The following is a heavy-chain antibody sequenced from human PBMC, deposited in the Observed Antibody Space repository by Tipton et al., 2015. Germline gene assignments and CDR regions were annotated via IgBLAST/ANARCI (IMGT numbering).Heavy chain of an antibody. J-gene: IGHJ5*02. CDR3: AKLNQWLPPHWFDP. V-gene: IGHV3-23*01. Sequence: SLRLSCAASGFTVTGNYMSWVRQAPGKGLEWVSAISGSGGSTYYPDSVKGRFTISRDNSKNTVYLQMNSLRAEDTAIYFCAKLNQWLPPHWFDPWGQGTLVTVSS. CDR2: ISGSGGST. CDR1: GFTVTGNY. D-gene: IGHD6-19*01.